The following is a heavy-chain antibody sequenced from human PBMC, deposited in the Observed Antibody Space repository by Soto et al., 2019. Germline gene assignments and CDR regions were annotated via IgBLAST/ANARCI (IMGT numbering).Heavy chain of an antibody. CDR1: GYTFTSYC. Sequence: AAGKVSCKAPGYTFTSYCISWVRQAPGQGLEWMGWISAYNGNTNYAQKLQGRVTMTTDTSTSTAYMELRSLRSVDTAVYYCGRASVPAAPAYDAFVSWD. J-gene: IGHJ3*02. CDR2: ISAYNGNT. V-gene: IGHV1-18*01. CDR3: GRASVPAAPAYDAFVS. D-gene: IGHD2-2*01.